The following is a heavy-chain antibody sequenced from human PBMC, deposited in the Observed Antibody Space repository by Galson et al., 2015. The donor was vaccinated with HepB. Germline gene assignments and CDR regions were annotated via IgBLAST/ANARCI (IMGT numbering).Heavy chain of an antibody. Sequence: SLRLSCAASGVTVSSSYMAWVRQAPGKGLEWVSVIYGNTNTYYADSVKGRFTVSRDSSKNTLYLQMNSLRAEDTAVYYCAKGPGYSDSSWDFDYWGQGTLVPVSS. CDR2: IYGNTNT. D-gene: IGHD3-22*01. V-gene: IGHV3-53*01. CDR3: AKGPGYSDSSWDFDY. CDR1: GVTVSSSY. J-gene: IGHJ4*02.